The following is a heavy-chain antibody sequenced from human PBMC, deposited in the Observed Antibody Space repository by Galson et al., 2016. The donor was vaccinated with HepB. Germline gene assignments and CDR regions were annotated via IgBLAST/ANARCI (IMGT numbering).Heavy chain of an antibody. D-gene: IGHD5-24*01. V-gene: IGHV3-30-3*01. CDR1: GFTFSTYA. Sequence: SLRLSCAASGFTFSTYAMHWVRQAPGKGLEWVAVISYDGSHKHYRDSVKGRFTISRDNSKNTLSLQVNSLRREDTAVYYCARPRRWPQYYYGLDVWGQGTTVTVSS. CDR3: ARPRRWPQYYYGLDV. J-gene: IGHJ6*02. CDR2: ISYDGSHK.